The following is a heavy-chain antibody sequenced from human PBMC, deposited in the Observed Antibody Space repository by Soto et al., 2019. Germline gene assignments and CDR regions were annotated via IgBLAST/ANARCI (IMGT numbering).Heavy chain of an antibody. V-gene: IGHV4-31*03. CDR3: ARDRFRWLSA. CDR2: IYYSGST. Sequence: PSETLSLTCTVSGGSISSGVYYWSWIRQHPGKGLEWIGYIYYSGSTYYNPSLKGRVTISVDTSKNQFSLKLSSVTAADTAVYYCARDRFRWLSARGQGTRVTVS. J-gene: IGHJ4*02. D-gene: IGHD3-22*01. CDR1: GGSISSGVYY.